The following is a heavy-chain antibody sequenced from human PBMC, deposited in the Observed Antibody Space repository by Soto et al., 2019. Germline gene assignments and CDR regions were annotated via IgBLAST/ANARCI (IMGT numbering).Heavy chain of an antibody. J-gene: IGHJ1*01. CDR1: GFTFSSYG. V-gene: IGHV3-33*01. CDR3: AREIAVAGTLGFFQH. CDR2: IWYDGSNK. D-gene: IGHD6-19*01. Sequence: LRLSCAASGFTFSSYGMHWVRQAPGKGLEWVAVIWYDGSNKYYADSVKGRFTISRDNSKNTLYLQMNSLRAEDTAVYYCAREIAVAGTLGFFQHWGQGTLVTVSS.